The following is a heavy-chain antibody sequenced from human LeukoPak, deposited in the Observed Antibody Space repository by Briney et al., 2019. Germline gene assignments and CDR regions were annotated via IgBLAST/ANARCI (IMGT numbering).Heavy chain of an antibody. CDR3: ARRGYYDSSGDNWFDP. CDR2: IYPGDSDT. V-gene: IGHV5-51*01. CDR1: GYSFSSYW. J-gene: IGHJ5*02. Sequence: GESLKISCKGSGYSFSSYWIGWVRQMPGKGLEWMGIIYPGDSDTRYSPSFQGQVTISADKSISTAYLQWSSLKASDTAMYYCARRGYYDSSGDNWFDPWGQGTLVTVSS. D-gene: IGHD3-22*01.